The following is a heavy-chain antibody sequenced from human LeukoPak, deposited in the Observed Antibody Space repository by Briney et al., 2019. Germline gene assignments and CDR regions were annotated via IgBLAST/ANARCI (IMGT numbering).Heavy chain of an antibody. CDR2: INHSGST. CDR3: ARTRLGYCSSTSCYGKYYFDY. Sequence: SETLSLTCAVYGGSFSGYYWSWIRQPPGKGLEWMGEINHSGSTNYNPSLKSRVTISVDTSKNQFSLKLSSVNAADTAVYYCARTRLGYCSSTSCYGKYYFDYWGQGTLVTVSS. V-gene: IGHV4-34*01. D-gene: IGHD2-2*01. J-gene: IGHJ4*02. CDR1: GGSFSGYY.